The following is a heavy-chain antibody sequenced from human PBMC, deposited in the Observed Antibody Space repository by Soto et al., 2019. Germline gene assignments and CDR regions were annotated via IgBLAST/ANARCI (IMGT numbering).Heavy chain of an antibody. J-gene: IGHJ6*03. CDR3: ARGKRFYGSGSYYGDYYMDV. V-gene: IGHV4-59*12. Sequence: SETLSLTCTVSGDSISSYYWSWIRQPPGKGLEWIGEIYHSGSTKYNPSLKSRVTISVDTSKNQFSLKLSSVTAADTAVYYCARGKRFYGSGSYYGDYYMDVWGKGTTVTVSS. CDR2: IYHSGST. D-gene: IGHD3-10*01. CDR1: GDSISSYY.